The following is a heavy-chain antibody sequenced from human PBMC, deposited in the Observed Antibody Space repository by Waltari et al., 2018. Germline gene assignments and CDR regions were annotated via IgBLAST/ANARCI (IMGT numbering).Heavy chain of an antibody. D-gene: IGHD3-22*01. CDR1: GFTLSDYG. V-gene: IGHV3-23*03. CDR2: LLYSSGRT. J-gene: IGHJ6*04. Sequence: DVQIWESGGDLVQPGGSLRLSCVVSGFTLSDYGMTWVRQVRGKGLDFFSLLYSSGRTNYRDSVKGRFTISRDESKNTLFLEMNNLRPDDTAKYYCAKMGGLYISGWPDSTSYMDVWGKGTTVTVSS. CDR3: AKMGGLYISGWPDSTSYMDV.